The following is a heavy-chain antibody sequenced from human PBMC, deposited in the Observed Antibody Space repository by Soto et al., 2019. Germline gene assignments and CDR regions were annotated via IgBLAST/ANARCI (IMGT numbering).Heavy chain of an antibody. V-gene: IGHV3-21*01. J-gene: IGHJ6*02. Sequence: GRSLRLSCAASGFTFRTYSMNWVLQDAGKGLEWVSSISSSSTYIYYADSVKGRFTISRDNAKNSLYMQMTSLRAEDTAVYYCARDQVGPLYYYYYGMDVWGQGTTVTVSS. CDR2: ISSSSTYI. CDR3: ARDQVGPLYYYYYGMDV. CDR1: GFTFRTYS. D-gene: IGHD1-26*01.